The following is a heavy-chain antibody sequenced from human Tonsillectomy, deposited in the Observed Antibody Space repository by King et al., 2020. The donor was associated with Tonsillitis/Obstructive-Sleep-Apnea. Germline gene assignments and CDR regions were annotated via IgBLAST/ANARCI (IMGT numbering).Heavy chain of an antibody. Sequence: VQLVESGGGLVKPGGSLRLSCAASGFTFSNAWMSWVRQAPGKGREWVGRIKSKTDGGTTDYAAPVKGRFTISRDDSKNTLYLQMNSLKTEDTAVYYCTTGYCTNGVCYSPDYWGQGTLVTVSS. V-gene: IGHV3-15*01. CDR3: TTGYCTNGVCYSPDY. D-gene: IGHD2-8*01. CDR2: IKSKTDGGTT. CDR1: GFTFSNAW. J-gene: IGHJ4*02.